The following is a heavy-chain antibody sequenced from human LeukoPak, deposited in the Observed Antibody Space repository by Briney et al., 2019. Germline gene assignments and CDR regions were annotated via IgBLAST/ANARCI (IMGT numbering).Heavy chain of an antibody. CDR1: GFTFSSYG. CDR3: ARDYYDSSGYFDY. J-gene: IGHJ4*02. Sequence: GGSLRLSCAASGFTFSSYGMHWVRQAPGKGLEWVAVIWYDGSNKYYADSVKGRFTISRDNSKNTLYLQMNSLRAEDTAVYYCARDYYDSSGYFDYWGQGTLVTVSS. CDR2: IWYDGSNK. V-gene: IGHV3-33*08. D-gene: IGHD3-22*01.